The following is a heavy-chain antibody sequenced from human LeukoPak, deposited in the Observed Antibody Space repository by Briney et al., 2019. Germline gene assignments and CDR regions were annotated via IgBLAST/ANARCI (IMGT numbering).Heavy chain of an antibody. D-gene: IGHD3-22*01. V-gene: IGHV4-34*01. CDR2: INHSGST. J-gene: IGHJ4*02. Sequence: PSETLSLTCAVYGGSFSGYYWSWIRQPPGKGLEWIGEINHSGSTNYNPSLKSRVTISVDTSKNQFSLKLSSVTAADTAVYYCARSWLFIRYDSSGYLDYWGQGTLVTVSS. CDR1: GGSFSGYY. CDR3: ARSWLFIRYDSSGYLDY.